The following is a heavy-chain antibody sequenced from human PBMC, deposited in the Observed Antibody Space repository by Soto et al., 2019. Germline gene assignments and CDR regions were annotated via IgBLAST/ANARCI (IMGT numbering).Heavy chain of an antibody. Sequence: SGPTLVNPTQTLTLTCTFSGFSLRDTGVTVGWIRQPPGKALEWLAVVYWDDYKRYSQSLETRLAITKDTSRNQVVLIVTNMDPVDTATYYCAHLVCTYGGVIGDDPFDVWGQGAMVTVTS. CDR3: AHLVCTYGGVIGDDPFDV. CDR2: VYWDDYK. V-gene: IGHV2-5*02. CDR1: GFSLRDTGVT. D-gene: IGHD3-16*02. J-gene: IGHJ3*01.